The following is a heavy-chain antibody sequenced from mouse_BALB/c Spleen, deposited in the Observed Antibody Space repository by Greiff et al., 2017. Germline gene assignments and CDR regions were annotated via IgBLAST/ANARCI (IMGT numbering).Heavy chain of an antibody. J-gene: IGHJ4*01. D-gene: IGHD2-4*01. V-gene: IGHV1S81*02. CDR3: ARGMITTAFDY. CDR1: GYTFTSYW. Sequence: QVQLQQPGAELVKPGASVKLSCKASGYTFTSYWMHWVKQRPGQGLEWIGEINPSNGRTNYNEKFKSKATLTVDKSSSTAYMQLSSLTSEDSAVYYCARGMITTAFDYWGQGTSVTVSS. CDR2: INPSNGRT.